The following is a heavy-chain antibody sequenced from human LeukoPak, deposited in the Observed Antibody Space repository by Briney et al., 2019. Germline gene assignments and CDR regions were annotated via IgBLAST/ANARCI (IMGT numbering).Heavy chain of an antibody. V-gene: IGHV3-21*01. J-gene: IGHJ4*02. CDR1: GFTFSSYS. CDR2: ISSSSSYK. D-gene: IGHD6-13*01. CDR3: ARRIAAADYYFDY. Sequence: PGGSLRLSCAASGFTFSSYSMNWVRQAPGKGLEWVSFISSSSSYKHYTDSVKGRFTISRDNAKNSLYLQMNSLRAEDTAVYYCARRIAAADYYFDYWGQGTLVTVSS.